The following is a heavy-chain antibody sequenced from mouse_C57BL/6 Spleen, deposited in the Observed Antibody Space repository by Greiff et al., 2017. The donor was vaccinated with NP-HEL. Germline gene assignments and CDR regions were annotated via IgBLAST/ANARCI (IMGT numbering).Heavy chain of an antibody. CDR3: ARGFITTVVNAMDY. CDR1: GYTFTSYW. V-gene: IGHV1-64*01. CDR2: IHPNSGST. J-gene: IGHJ4*01. D-gene: IGHD1-1*01. Sequence: QVQLQQPGAELVKPGASVKLSCKASGYTFTSYWMHWVKQRPGQGLEWIGMIHPNSGSTNYNEKFKSKATLTVDKSSSTAYMQLSSLTSEDSAVYYCARGFITTVVNAMDYWGQGTSVTVSS.